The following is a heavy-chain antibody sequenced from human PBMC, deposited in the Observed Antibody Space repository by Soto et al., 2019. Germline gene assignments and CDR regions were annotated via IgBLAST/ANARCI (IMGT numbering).Heavy chain of an antibody. J-gene: IGHJ5*02. CDR3: ARAGKILRYFDWLLGS. CDR1: GYTFTSYA. D-gene: IGHD3-9*01. CDR2: INAGNGNT. V-gene: IGHV1-3*01. Sequence: QVQLVQSGAEVKKPGASVKVSCKASGYTFTSYAMHWVRQAPGQRLEWMGWINAGNGNTKYSQKFQGRVTITRDTSASTANMELSSLRSEDTAVYYCARAGKILRYFDWLLGSWGQGPLVTVSS.